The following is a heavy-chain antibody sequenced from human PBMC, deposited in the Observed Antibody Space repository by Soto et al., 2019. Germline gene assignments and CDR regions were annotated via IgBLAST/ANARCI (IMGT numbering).Heavy chain of an antibody. CDR1: GYTFTGHF. V-gene: IGHV1-2*04. D-gene: IGHD4-4*01. CDR3: ALIEMTTIA. J-gene: IGHJ4*02. Sequence: ASVKVSCKASGYTFTGHFLHWVRQAPGQGLEWMGWINPKLGDTNYAQKFQGWVTMTRDTSVSTAYMELSGLTSDDKAIYYCALIEMTTIAWGQGTLVTVYS. CDR2: INPKLGDT.